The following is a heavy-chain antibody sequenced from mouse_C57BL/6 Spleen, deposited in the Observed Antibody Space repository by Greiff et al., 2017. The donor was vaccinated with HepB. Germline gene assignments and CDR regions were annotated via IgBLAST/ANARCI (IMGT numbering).Heavy chain of an antibody. CDR3: ARGTMITMRDYYAMDY. Sequence: QVQLQQPGAELVKPGASVKLSCKASGYTFTSYWMHWVKQRPGQGLEWIGMIHPNSGSTNYNEKFKSKATLTVDKSSSTAYMQLSSLTSEDSAVYYCARGTMITMRDYYAMDYWGQGTSVTVSS. J-gene: IGHJ4*01. D-gene: IGHD2-4*01. CDR1: GYTFTSYW. V-gene: IGHV1-64*01. CDR2: IHPNSGST.